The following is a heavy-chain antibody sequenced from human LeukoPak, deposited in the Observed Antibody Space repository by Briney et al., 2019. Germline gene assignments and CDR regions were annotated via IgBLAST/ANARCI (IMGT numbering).Heavy chain of an antibody. V-gene: IGHV1-18*01. Sequence: ASVKVFCKASGYTFTSYGISWVRQAPGQGLEWMGWISAYNGNTNYAQKPQGRVTMTADTSTSTAYMELRSLRSDDTAVYYCARDLGYCSSTSCYRDAFDIWGQGTMVTVSS. D-gene: IGHD2-2*02. CDR3: ARDLGYCSSTSCYRDAFDI. CDR1: GYTFTSYG. CDR2: ISAYNGNT. J-gene: IGHJ3*02.